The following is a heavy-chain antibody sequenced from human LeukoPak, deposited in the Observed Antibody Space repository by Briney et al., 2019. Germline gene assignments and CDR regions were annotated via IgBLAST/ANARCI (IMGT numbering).Heavy chain of an antibody. J-gene: IGHJ4*02. V-gene: IGHV1-18*01. Sequence: ASVKVSCKASGYTFTSYGLSWVRQAPGQGLEWKGWISAYNGNTNYAQKLQGRVTMTTDTSTSTAYMELRSLRSDDTAIYYCARASSGSSSWSDFDYWGQGTLVTVSS. CDR1: GYTFTSYG. CDR2: ISAYNGNT. D-gene: IGHD6-13*01. CDR3: ARASSGSSSWSDFDY.